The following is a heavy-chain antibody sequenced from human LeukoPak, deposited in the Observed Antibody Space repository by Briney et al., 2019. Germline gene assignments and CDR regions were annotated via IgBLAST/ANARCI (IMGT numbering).Heavy chain of an antibody. CDR1: GFTFSDYY. V-gene: IGHV3-11*01. J-gene: IGHJ6*03. D-gene: IGHD5-18*01. CDR2: ISGSGSTI. CDR3: ARLNRGYSYDLYYYYYYMDV. Sequence: GGSLRLSCAASGFTFSDYYTSWIRQAPGKGLEWVSYISGSGSTIYYTDSVKGRFTISRDNAKNSLYLQMNSLRAEDTAVYYCARLNRGYSYDLYYYYYYMDVWGKGTTVTVSS.